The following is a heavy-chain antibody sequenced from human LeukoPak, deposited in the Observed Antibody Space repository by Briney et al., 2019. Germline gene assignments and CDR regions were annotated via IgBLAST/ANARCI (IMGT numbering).Heavy chain of an antibody. CDR2: INYANSDT. CDR3: ARRVSETGSPLDA. D-gene: IGHD3-10*01. V-gene: IGHV5-51*01. J-gene: IGHJ3*01. Sequence: GESLKISCRGYSFTNYWIGWVRQTPGKGLEWMALINYANSDTRYSPSFQGQVIVSVDRSITTAYLELSSLKASDTAMYYCARRVSETGSPLDAWGQGTMVTVSS. CDR1: YSFTNYW.